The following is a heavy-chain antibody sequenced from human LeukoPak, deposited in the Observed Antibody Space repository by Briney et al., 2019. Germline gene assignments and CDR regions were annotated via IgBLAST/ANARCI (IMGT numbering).Heavy chain of an antibody. V-gene: IGHV3-30*03. CDR2: ISYDGSNK. J-gene: IGHJ1*01. D-gene: IGHD3-22*01. CDR3: ASHYYDSSGYHFQH. Sequence: GGSLRLSCAASGFTFSSYGMHWVRQAPGKGLEWVAVISYDGSNKYYADSVKGRFTISRDNSKNTLYLQMNSLRAEDTAAYYCASHYYDSSGYHFQHWGQGTLVTVSS. CDR1: GFTFSSYG.